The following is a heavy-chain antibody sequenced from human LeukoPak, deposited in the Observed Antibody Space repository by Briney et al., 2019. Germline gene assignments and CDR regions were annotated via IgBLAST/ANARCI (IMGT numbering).Heavy chain of an antibody. CDR1: GFSFSNYG. CDR3: AKVAPPDAFDI. CDR2: IWYDGSNK. J-gene: IGHJ3*02. Sequence: PGGSLRLSCAASGFSFSNYGLHWVRQAPGKGLEWVAIIWYDGSNKYYADSVKGRFTISRDNSKNTLYLQMNSLRAEDTAVYYCAKVAPPDAFDIWGQGTMVTVSS. V-gene: IGHV3-30*02.